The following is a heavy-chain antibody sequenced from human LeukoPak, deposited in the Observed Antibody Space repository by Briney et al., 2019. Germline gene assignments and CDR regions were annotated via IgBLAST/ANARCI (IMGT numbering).Heavy chain of an antibody. CDR2: IYYSGST. Sequence: SETLSLTCTVSGGSISSSSYYWGWIRQPPGKGLEWIGSIYYSGSTYYNPSLKSRVTISVDTSKNQFSLKLSSVTAADTAVYYCARSRPYDILTGYYRYYSDYWGQGTLVTVSS. D-gene: IGHD3-9*01. V-gene: IGHV4-39*01. J-gene: IGHJ4*02. CDR1: GGSISSSSYY. CDR3: ARSRPYDILTGYYRYYSDY.